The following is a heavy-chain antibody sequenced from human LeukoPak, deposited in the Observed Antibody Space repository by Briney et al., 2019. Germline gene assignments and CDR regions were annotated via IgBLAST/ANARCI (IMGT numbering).Heavy chain of an antibody. CDR1: GYTFTSYG. V-gene: IGHV1-18*01. Sequence: ASVKVSCKASGYTFTSYGISWVRQAPGQGLDWMGWISAYNGNTNYAQKLQGRVTMTTDTSTSTAYMELRSLRSGDTAVYYCAREVAAAGLDAFDIWGQGTMVTVSS. CDR2: ISAYNGNT. CDR3: AREVAAAGLDAFDI. D-gene: IGHD6-13*01. J-gene: IGHJ3*02.